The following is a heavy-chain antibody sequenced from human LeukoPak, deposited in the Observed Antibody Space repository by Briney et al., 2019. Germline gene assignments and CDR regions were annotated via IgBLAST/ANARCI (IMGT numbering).Heavy chain of an antibody. CDR1: GGSISSGGYY. Sequence: SQTLSLTCTVSGGSISSGGYYWNWIRQHPGKGLEWIGYIYYSGSTNYNPSLKSRVTISVDTSKNQFSLKLSSVTAADTAVYYCASANYYYYGMDVWGQGTTVTVSS. J-gene: IGHJ6*02. CDR2: IYYSGST. V-gene: IGHV4-31*03. CDR3: ASANYYYYGMDV.